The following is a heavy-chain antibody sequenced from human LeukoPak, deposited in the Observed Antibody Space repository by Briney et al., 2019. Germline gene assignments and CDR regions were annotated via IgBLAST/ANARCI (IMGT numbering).Heavy chain of an antibody. V-gene: IGHV4-59*01. J-gene: IGHJ3*02. CDR1: GGSIRSYY. Sequence: KPSETLSLTCTVSGGSIRSYYWSWIRQPPGKGLEWIGYIYYSGSTNYNPSLKSRVTISVDTSKNQFSLKLSSVTAADTAVYSCARGCSSTNDAFDIWGQGTMVTVSS. D-gene: IGHD2-2*01. CDR2: IYYSGST. CDR3: ARGCSSTNDAFDI.